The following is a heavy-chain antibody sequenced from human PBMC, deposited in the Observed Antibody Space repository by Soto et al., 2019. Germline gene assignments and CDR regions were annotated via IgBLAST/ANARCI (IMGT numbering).Heavy chain of an antibody. CDR3: ARDREYCSGDKCYETGSAY. J-gene: IGHJ4*02. V-gene: IGHV3-48*01. CDR2: ITRNSNII. Sequence: EVQLVESGGGLVQPGGSLRLSCVASGFSFSSYSMNWVRQAPGKGLEWISYITRNSNIINYADSVKGRFTISRDNAKNPLHLQMHSLRADDTAVYYCARDREYCSGDKCYETGSAYWGQGTLVTVSS. CDR1: GFSFSSYS. D-gene: IGHD2-15*01.